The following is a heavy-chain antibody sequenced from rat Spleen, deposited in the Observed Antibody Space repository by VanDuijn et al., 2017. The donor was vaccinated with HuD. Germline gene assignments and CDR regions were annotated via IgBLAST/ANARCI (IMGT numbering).Heavy chain of an antibody. Sequence: EVQLVQSGGGLVQPGRSLKLSCVASGFTFNKYWMYWIRQAPGKGLEWVSSISTDGGSSYYPDSVKGRFTISRDIAKSILFLEMDSLRSEDTATYYCARPTEGIAWFAYWGQGTLVTVSS. J-gene: IGHJ3*01. CDR1: GFTFNKYW. D-gene: IGHD1-11*01. CDR2: ISTDGGSS. V-gene: IGHV5-31*01. CDR3: ARPTEGIAWFAY.